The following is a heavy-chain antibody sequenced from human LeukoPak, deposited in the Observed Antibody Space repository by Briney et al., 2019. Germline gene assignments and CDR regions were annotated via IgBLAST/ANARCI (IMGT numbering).Heavy chain of an antibody. CDR2: INRDGSTT. J-gene: IGHJ4*02. CDR1: GFTFRNYW. CDR3: ARVFDSYYYDSGKFDY. V-gene: IGHV3-74*01. D-gene: IGHD3-22*01. Sequence: GGSLRLSCEGSGFTFRNYWMHWVRQVPGKGLVWVSRINRDGSTTSYADSVKGRFTISRDNAKNTLNLQMNSLRGEDTAVYYCARVFDSYYYDSGKFDYWGLGTLVTVSS.